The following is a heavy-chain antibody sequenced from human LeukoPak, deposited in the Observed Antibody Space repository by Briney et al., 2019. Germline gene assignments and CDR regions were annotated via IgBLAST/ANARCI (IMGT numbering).Heavy chain of an antibody. J-gene: IGHJ6*03. Sequence: PSETLSLTCTVSGDSISSYHCSWIRQPAGKGLEWIGRIYTSGSTNYNPSLKSRVTISVDTSKNQFSLKLSSVTAADTAVYYCARSSPYCSSTSCYYYYYYYMDVWGKGTTVTISS. D-gene: IGHD2-2*01. V-gene: IGHV4-4*07. CDR1: GDSISSYH. CDR2: IYTSGST. CDR3: ARSSPYCSSTSCYYYYYYYMDV.